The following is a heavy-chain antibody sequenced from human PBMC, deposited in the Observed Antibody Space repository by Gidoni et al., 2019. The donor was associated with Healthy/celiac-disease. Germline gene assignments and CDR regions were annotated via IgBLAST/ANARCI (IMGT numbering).Heavy chain of an antibody. D-gene: IGHD3-10*01. CDR3: ARMLRFNYYYGMDV. CDR2: IDWDDDK. V-gene: IGHV2-70*01. J-gene: IGHJ6*02. Sequence: TFSGFSLSTSGMCVSWIRQPPGKALEWLALIDWDDDKYYSTSLKTRLTISKDTSKNQVVLTMTNMDPVDTATYYCARMLRFNYYYGMDVWGQGTTVTVSS. CDR1: GFSLSTSGMC.